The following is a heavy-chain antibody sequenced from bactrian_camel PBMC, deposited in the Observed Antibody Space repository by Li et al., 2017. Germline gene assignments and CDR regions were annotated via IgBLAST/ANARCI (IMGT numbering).Heavy chain of an antibody. Sequence: HVQLVESGGGSVQAGGSLRLSCAASPYLRHYITWFRQAPGKEREGVAAIGSTGSTRYAESVKGRFTISEDNAKNTLYLQMLSLKPEDTAMYFCAVQTRPSSGAPWSDGDFYGTWGRGTQVTVS. CDR2: IGSTGST. D-gene: IGHD1*01. J-gene: IGHJ6*01. CDR3: AVQTRPSSGAPWSDGDFYGT. V-gene: IGHV3S55*01. CDR1: PYLRHY.